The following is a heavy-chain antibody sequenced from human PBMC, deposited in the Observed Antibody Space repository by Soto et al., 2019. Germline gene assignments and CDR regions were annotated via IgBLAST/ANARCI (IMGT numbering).Heavy chain of an antibody. J-gene: IGHJ6*03. CDR2: ISSSGSTI. V-gene: IGHV3-11*01. CDR1: GFTFSDYY. CDR3: ASWSCSGGSCYSLSYYYYYMDV. Sequence: GGSLRLSCAASGFTFSDYYMSWIRQAPGKGLEWVSYISSSGSTIYYADSVKGRFTISRDNAKNSLYLQMNSLRAEDTAVYYRASWSCSGGSCYSLSYYYYYMDVWGKGTTVTVSS. D-gene: IGHD2-15*01.